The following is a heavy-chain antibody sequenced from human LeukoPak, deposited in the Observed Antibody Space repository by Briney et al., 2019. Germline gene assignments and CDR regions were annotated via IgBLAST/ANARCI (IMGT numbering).Heavy chain of an antibody. Sequence: PSETLSLTCTVSGGSISTSSNYWGWIRQPPGQGLEWIGSIYYSGSTYYNPSLKSRVTISIDTSKNQFSLKLSSVTAADTAVYYCVKRRPYQLPWGQNWFDPWGQGTLVTVSS. J-gene: IGHJ5*02. V-gene: IGHV4-39*01. CDR3: VKRRPYQLPWGQNWFDP. CDR1: GGSISTSSNY. CDR2: IYYSGST. D-gene: IGHD2-2*01.